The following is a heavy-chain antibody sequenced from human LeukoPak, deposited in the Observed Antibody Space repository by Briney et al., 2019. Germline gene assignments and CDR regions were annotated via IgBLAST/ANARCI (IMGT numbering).Heavy chain of an antibody. CDR2: ISGSGGST. J-gene: IGHJ4*02. CDR1: GFTFSSYA. Sequence: GGSLRLSCAASGFTFSSYAMSWVRQAPGKGLEWVSAISGSGGSTYYADSVKGRFTISRDNAKNTLYLQMNSLRAEDTAVYYCASWYYYDSSGYKTFDYWGQGTLVTVSS. CDR3: ASWYYYDSSGYKTFDY. D-gene: IGHD3-22*01. V-gene: IGHV3-23*01.